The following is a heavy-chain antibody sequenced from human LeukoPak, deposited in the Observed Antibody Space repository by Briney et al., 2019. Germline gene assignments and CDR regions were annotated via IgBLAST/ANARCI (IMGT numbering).Heavy chain of an antibody. Sequence: KPGASVTVSCTASGYTFIDYFIYWVRQSPRQGLEWMGRINPNIGGTKYAQKFQGRVTMTRDTSISTAYMELTRLRSDDTAVYYCARGSVTWYYDYWGQGTLVTVSS. V-gene: IGHV1-2*06. CDR2: INPNIGGT. CDR3: ARGSVTWYYDY. CDR1: GYTFIDYF. J-gene: IGHJ4*02.